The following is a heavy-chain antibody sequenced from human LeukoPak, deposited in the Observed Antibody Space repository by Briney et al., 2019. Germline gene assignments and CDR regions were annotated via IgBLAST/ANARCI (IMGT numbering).Heavy chain of an antibody. CDR1: GFTFNRFG. V-gene: IGHV3-30*03. CDR3: ARDSQRWSLENFYAMDV. J-gene: IGHJ6*02. D-gene: IGHD6-25*01. CDR2: ASYDGSKT. Sequence: GKSLRLSCAASGFTFNRFGIHWVRQAPGKGLQWVALASYDGSKTHYADSAKGRFTISRDNSKNTLFLQMNRLRLEDTAVYYCARDSQRWSLENFYAMDVWGQGATVIVSS.